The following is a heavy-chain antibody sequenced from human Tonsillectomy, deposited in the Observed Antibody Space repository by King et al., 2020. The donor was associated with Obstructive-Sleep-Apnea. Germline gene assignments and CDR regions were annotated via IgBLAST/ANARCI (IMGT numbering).Heavy chain of an antibody. J-gene: IGHJ6*02. D-gene: IGHD3-3*01. CDR1: GGSFSDYY. CDR3: ARGIFGVVITYYYYGMDV. Sequence: QVQLQQWGAGLLKPSETLSLTCAVYGGSFSDYYWGWIRQPPGKGLEWIGEINHSGSTNYNPSRKSRVTISVDTSKNQFSLMLSSVTAADTAVYYCARGIFGVVITYYYYGMDVWGQGTTVTVSS. CDR2: INHSGST. V-gene: IGHV4-34*01.